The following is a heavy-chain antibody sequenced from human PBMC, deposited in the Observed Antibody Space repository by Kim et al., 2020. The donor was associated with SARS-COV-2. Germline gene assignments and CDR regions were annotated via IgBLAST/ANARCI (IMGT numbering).Heavy chain of an antibody. D-gene: IGHD2-2*01. V-gene: IGHV3-21*01. Sequence: GGSLRLSCAASGFTFSSYSMNWVRQDPGKGLEWVSSISSSSSYIYYADSVKGRFTISRDNAKNSLYLQMNSLRAEDTAVYYCARDHRPIGVVVPAATHSGAFDIWGQGTMVTVSS. CDR2: ISSSSSYI. CDR3: ARDHRPIGVVVPAATHSGAFDI. J-gene: IGHJ3*02. CDR1: GFTFSSYS.